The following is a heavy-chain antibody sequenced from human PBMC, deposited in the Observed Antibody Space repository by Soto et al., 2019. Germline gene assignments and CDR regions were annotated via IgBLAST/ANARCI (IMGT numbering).Heavy chain of an antibody. CDR1: GYTFTSYG. J-gene: IGHJ4*02. D-gene: IGHD3-16*02. CDR3: ARDREYDYIWGGYRYQPFDY. Sequence: QVQLVQSGAEVKYPGASVKVSCKAAGYTFTSYGISWVRQAPGQGLEWMGWISAYNGNTNYAQKLQGRVTMTTDTATSTAYMELSSLRSDDSAVYYCARDREYDYIWGGYRYQPFDYWGQGTLVTVSS. V-gene: IGHV1-18*01. CDR2: ISAYNGNT.